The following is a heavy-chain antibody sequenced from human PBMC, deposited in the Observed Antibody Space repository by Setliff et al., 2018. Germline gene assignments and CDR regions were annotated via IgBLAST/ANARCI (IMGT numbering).Heavy chain of an antibody. Sequence: PSETLSLTCAVYGGSFSGYYWSWIRQPPGRGLEWIGEINHNGGINYNPSLKSRVTVSIHTSKNQFSLNLSSVTAADTAVYYCARRSSFWSGYFDYWGQGTLVTVSS. CDR1: GGSFSGYY. V-gene: IGHV4-34*01. D-gene: IGHD3-3*01. J-gene: IGHJ4*02. CDR3: ARRSSFWSGYFDY. CDR2: INHNGGI.